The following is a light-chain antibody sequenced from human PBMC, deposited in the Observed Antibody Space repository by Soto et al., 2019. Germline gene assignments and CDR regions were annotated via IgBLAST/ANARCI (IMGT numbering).Light chain of an antibody. Sequence: DIQMNQSPSSVSASVGDRVTITCRASQGISTWLAWYQHKPGKAPKLLIYAASRLQSGVPSRFSGSGSGTDFTLTISSLQPDDFATYYCLSADTFPRSFGPGTKVEIK. CDR3: LSADTFPRS. V-gene: IGKV1-12*01. J-gene: IGKJ3*01. CDR2: AAS. CDR1: QGISTW.